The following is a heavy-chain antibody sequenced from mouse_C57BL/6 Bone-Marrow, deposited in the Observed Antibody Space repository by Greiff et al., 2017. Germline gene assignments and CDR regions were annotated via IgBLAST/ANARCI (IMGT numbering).Heavy chain of an antibody. CDR2: ISSGGSYT. CDR1: GFTFSSYG. CDR3: ARTTTVVDYAMDY. Sequence: EVQRVESGGDLVKPGGSLKLSCAASGFTFSSYGMSWVRQTPDKRLEWVATISSGGSYTYYPDRVKGRFTISRDNAKNTLYLQMSSLKAEDTAMYYCARTTTVVDYAMDYWGQGTSVTVSS. D-gene: IGHD1-1*01. V-gene: IGHV5-6*01. J-gene: IGHJ4*01.